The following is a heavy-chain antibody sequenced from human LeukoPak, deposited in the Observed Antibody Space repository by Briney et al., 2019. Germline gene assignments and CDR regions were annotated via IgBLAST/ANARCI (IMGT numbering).Heavy chain of an antibody. D-gene: IGHD3-16*01. Sequence: GGSLRLSCAASGFTFRDFGMHWVRQALGKGLEWVTFIRKDGTNKYYADSVKGRFTVSRDNSKNTLYLQMNSLGAEDTAVYYCFDSDYDYNLNNDPWGQGTLVTVSS. CDR1: GFTFRDFG. CDR2: IRKDGTNK. CDR3: FDSDYDYNLNNDP. J-gene: IGHJ5*02. V-gene: IGHV3-30*02.